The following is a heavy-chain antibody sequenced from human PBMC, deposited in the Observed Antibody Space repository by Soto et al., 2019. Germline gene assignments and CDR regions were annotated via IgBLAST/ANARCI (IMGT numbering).Heavy chain of an antibody. D-gene: IGHD3-3*01. CDR3: ARGKSQYYDFWSGYYTTYYYYMDV. CDR2: MNPNSGNT. CDR1: GYTFTSYD. V-gene: IGHV1-8*01. Sequence: PSVKVSCKASGYTFTSYDINWVRQATGQGLEWMGWMNPNSGNTGYAQKFQGRVTMTRNTSISTAYMELSSLRSEDTAVYYCARGKSQYYDFWSGYYTTYYYYMDVWGKGTTVTVSS. J-gene: IGHJ6*03.